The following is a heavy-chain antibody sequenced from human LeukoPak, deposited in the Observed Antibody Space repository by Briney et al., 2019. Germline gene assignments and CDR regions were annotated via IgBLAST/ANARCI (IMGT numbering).Heavy chain of an antibody. V-gene: IGHV3-21*01. CDR3: ARADHSGWTLDY. D-gene: IGHD6-19*01. Sequence: PGGSLRLSCAASGLTFSSYSMNWVRQAPGKGLEWVSSISSSSSYIYYADSVKGRFTISRDNAKNSLYLQMNSLRAGDTAVYYCARADHSGWTLDYWGRGTLVTVSS. CDR2: ISSSSSYI. J-gene: IGHJ4*02. CDR1: GLTFSSYS.